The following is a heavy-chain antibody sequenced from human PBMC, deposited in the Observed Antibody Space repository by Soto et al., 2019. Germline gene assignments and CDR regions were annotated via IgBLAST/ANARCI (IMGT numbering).Heavy chain of an antibody. J-gene: IGHJ6*02. Sequence: QVQVVQSGDEVKKPGASVKVSCKASGYTFTNYGFSWVRQAPGQGLEWMGWISGYNGNTKYAEKFQGRVTMTTATSTSTAHMALRSLRSDDMAVYYCARKGQAPYYYYGMDLWCQGTEVTLPS. CDR2: ISGYNGNT. CDR1: GYTFTNYG. V-gene: IGHV1-18*03. CDR3: ARKGQAPYYYYGMDL.